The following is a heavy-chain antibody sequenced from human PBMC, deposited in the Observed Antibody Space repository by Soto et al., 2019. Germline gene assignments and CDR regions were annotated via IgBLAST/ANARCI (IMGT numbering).Heavy chain of an antibody. D-gene: IGHD3-22*01. Sequence: QVQLVESGGGLVKPGGSLRLSCTTSGFTFSDYYMSYIRQAPGKGLEWVSYIGSSGHTIYYADSVKGRFTISRDNAKKSLYLQMISLRAEDTAVYYCARGAYSDNSGYYVWGQGTMVTVSS. CDR3: ARGAYSDNSGYYV. J-gene: IGHJ3*01. V-gene: IGHV3-11*01. CDR2: IGSSGHTI. CDR1: GFTFSDYY.